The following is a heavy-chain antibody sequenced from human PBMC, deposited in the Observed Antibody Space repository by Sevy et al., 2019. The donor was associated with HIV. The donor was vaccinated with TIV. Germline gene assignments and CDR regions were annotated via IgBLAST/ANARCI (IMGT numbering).Heavy chain of an antibody. J-gene: IGHJ3*02. D-gene: IGHD3-22*01. CDR3: AKDRGILVGDAFDI. CDR1: GFTFSNYA. Sequence: GGSLRLSCTASGFTFSNYAMNWVRQAPGKGLEWVSGISGSGSGSGTYYADSVKGRFTVSSDNSKNTLYLQMNSLRAEDTAVYYCAKDRGILVGDAFDIWGQGTMVTVSS. V-gene: IGHV3-23*01. CDR2: ISGSGSGSGT.